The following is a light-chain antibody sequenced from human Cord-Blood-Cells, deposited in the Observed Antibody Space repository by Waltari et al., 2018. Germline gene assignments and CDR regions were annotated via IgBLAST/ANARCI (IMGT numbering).Light chain of an antibody. V-gene: IGKV3-15*01. Sequence: EIVLTQSPATLSVSTGESATLSCRSIQSVSSNLAWYQQKPGQAPRLLIYGASTRATGIPARFSGSGSGTEFTLTISGLQSEDCAVYYCQQYNSWPLTFGGGTKVEIK. CDR1: QSVSSN. J-gene: IGKJ4*02. CDR2: GAS. CDR3: QQYNSWPLT.